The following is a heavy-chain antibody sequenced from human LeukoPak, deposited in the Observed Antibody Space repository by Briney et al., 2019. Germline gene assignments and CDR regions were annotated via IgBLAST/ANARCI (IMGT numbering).Heavy chain of an antibody. CDR2: ISSSSSYI. Sequence: GGSLRLSCAASGFTFSSYSMNWVRQAPGKGLEWVSSISSSSSYIYYADSVKGRFTIPRDNAKNSLYLQMNSLRAEDTAVYYCARDTLSSGWFDMIDYWGQGTLVTVS. CDR3: ARDTLSSGWFDMIDY. J-gene: IGHJ4*02. D-gene: IGHD6-19*01. CDR1: GFTFSSYS. V-gene: IGHV3-21*01.